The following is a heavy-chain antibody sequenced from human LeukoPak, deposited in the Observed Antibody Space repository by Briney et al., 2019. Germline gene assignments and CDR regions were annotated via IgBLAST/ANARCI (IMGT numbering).Heavy chain of an antibody. CDR2: ISAGGGST. D-gene: IGHD2-15*01. CDR1: GPTFSSYA. J-gene: IGHJ5*02. Sequence: PGGSLRLSCTASGPTFSSYAMSWVRQAPGKGLEYVSTISAGGGSTFYADSMKGRSAISRDSSRNTVYLQMNSLRVEDTAVYYCARGGGFDTWGQGTLVTVSS. V-gene: IGHV3-23*01. CDR3: ARGGGFDT.